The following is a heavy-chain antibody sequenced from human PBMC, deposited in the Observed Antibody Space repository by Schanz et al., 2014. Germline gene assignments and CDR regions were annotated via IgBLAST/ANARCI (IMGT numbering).Heavy chain of an antibody. CDR1: GFTFTNYA. J-gene: IGHJ4*02. V-gene: IGHV3-23*01. D-gene: IGHD6-19*01. CDR2: ISGSGGST. Sequence: EVQLLESGGGLVQPGGSLRLSCAASGFTFTNYAMTWVRQAPGKGLEWVSGISGSGGSTYDADSVKGRFTISRDNSKTTLYLQVNSPRPENTAVYDCARDLISSGWYGWRQGTLVTVSS. CDR3: ARDLISSGWYG.